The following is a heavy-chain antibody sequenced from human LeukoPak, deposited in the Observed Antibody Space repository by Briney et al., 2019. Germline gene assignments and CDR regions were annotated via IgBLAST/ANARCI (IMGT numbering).Heavy chain of an antibody. V-gene: IGHV4-59*01. D-gene: IGHD5-24*01. CDR1: GGSISSYY. CDR2: IYYSGST. J-gene: IGHJ4*02. Sequence: SEALSLTCTVSGGSISSYYWSWIRQPPGEGLEWNGYIYYSGSTNYNPSLKSRVTISVDTSKNQFSLKLSSVTAADTAVYYCARVVGRDGYNCPQDWGQGTLVTVSS. CDR3: ARVVGRDGYNCPQD.